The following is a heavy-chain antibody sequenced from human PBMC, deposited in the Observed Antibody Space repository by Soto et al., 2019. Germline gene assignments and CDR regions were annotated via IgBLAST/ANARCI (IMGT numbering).Heavy chain of an antibody. CDR3: ARERLLLFGEPQGPYGMDV. J-gene: IGHJ6*02. CDR1: GFTFSSYG. Sequence: GGSLRLSCAASGFTFSSYGMHWVRQAPGKGLEWVAVIWYDGSNKYYADSVKGRFTISRDNSKNTLYLQMNSLRAEDTAVYYCARERLLLFGEPQGPYGMDVWGQGTTVTVSS. CDR2: IWYDGSNK. V-gene: IGHV3-33*01. D-gene: IGHD3-10*01.